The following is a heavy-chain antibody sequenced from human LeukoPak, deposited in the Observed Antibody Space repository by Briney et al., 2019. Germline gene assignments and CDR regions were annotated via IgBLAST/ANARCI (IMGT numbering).Heavy chain of an antibody. D-gene: IGHD1-1*01. J-gene: IGHJ5*02. CDR2: ISGNGGST. V-gene: IGHV3-64*01. CDR3: ARELNGPGNWFDT. Sequence: GGSLRLSCAASGFTFSTYAMHWVRQAPGKGLEYVSAISGNGGSTYYANSVKGRFTISRDNSKNTLYLQMGSLRAEDMAVYYCARELNGPGNWFDTWGQGTLVTVSS. CDR1: GFTFSTYA.